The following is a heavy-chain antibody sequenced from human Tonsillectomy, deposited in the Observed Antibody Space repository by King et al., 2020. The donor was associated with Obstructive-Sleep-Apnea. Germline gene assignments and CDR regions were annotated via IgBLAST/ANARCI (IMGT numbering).Heavy chain of an antibody. CDR2: ISGSGGNT. D-gene: IGHD3-3*01. V-gene: IGHV3-23*04. CDR3: AKEERISIFGVAPYGMDV. CDR1: GFTFSSFA. Sequence: VQLVESGGGLVPPGGSLRLSCAASGFTFSSFAMSWVRQAPGKGLEWVSGISGSGGNTCYEDSVKGRFTHPRDNSKNTLYLQMNSLRAEDTAVYYCAKEERISIFGVAPYGMDVWGQGTTVTVSS. J-gene: IGHJ6*02.